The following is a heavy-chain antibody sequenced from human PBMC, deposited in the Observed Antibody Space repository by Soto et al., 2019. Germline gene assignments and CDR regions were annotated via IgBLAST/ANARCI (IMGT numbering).Heavy chain of an antibody. Sequence: EVQLLESGGGLVQPGGSLRLSCAASGFTFSSYAMNWVRQAPGKGLEWVSVISGSGGSTYYADSVKGRFTISRDNSKNALYLQMNSLKAEDTAGDYCASSSSGWYFDYWGQGTLVTVSS. D-gene: IGHD6-19*01. V-gene: IGHV3-23*01. J-gene: IGHJ4*02. CDR3: ASSSSGWYFDY. CDR2: ISGSGGST. CDR1: GFTFSSYA.